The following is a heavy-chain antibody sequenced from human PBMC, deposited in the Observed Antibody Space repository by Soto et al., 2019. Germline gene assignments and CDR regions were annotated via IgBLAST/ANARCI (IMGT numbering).Heavy chain of an antibody. J-gene: IGHJ4*02. Sequence: EVQLVESGGGLVQPGGSLKLSCEGSGFTFSGFAMHWVRQAPGIGLEWVGRIGSNADTYATAYAASVKGRFTISRDDSKNTAYLQMNSLKTEDTAVYYCSRREGDYWGQGTLVTVSS. CDR1: GFTFSGFA. CDR2: IGSNADTYAT. V-gene: IGHV3-73*02. CDR3: SRREGDY. D-gene: IGHD1-26*01.